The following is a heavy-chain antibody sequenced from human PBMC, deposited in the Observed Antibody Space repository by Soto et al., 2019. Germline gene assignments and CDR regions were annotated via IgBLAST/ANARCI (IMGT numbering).Heavy chain of an antibody. D-gene: IGHD4-17*01. J-gene: IGHJ4*02. CDR2: ISYDGNNK. CDR1: GFTFSTYG. V-gene: IGHV3-30*18. CDR3: AKDLLLTTITTVGD. Sequence: VQLVESGGGLVKPGGSLRLSCAASGFTFSTYGMHWVRQAPGKGLEWLSVISYDGNNKYYADSVKGRFTISRDNSKNTLWLQMDSLRTEDTAVYYCAKDLLLTTITTVGDWGQGTLVTVSS.